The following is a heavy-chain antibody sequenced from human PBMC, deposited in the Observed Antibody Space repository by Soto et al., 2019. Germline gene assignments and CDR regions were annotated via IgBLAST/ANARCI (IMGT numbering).Heavy chain of an antibody. D-gene: IGHD3-16*01. Sequence: GGSLRLSCEVSGLTVSSNYVSWVRQVPGKGLEWVSVIYIAGNTYYADSVKGRFTLSRDTSKNTLYLQMNSLRAEDTAVYYCAKDLFGGQSDYRGQGTLVTVSS. CDR3: AKDLFGGQSDY. CDR2: IYIAGNT. CDR1: GLTVSSNY. J-gene: IGHJ4*02. V-gene: IGHV3-66*01.